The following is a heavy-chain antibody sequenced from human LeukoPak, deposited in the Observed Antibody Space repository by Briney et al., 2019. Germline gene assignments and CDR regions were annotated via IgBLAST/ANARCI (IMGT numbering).Heavy chain of an antibody. CDR3: ARRRWGSSNVDY. J-gene: IGHJ4*02. D-gene: IGHD7-27*01. Sequence: PSETLSLTCTVSGGSISSYYWSWLRQPAGKGLEWIGRIYTSGSTNYNPSPKSRVTISVDTSKNQFSLKLRSVTAADTAVYYCARRRWGSSNVDYWGQGTLVTVSS. V-gene: IGHV4-4*07. CDR1: GGSISSYY. CDR2: IYTSGST.